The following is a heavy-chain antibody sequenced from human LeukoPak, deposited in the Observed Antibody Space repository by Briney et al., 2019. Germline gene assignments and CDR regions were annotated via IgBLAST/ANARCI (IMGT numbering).Heavy chain of an antibody. J-gene: IGHJ5*02. CDR2: INHSGST. CDR3: ARVVYGDYVWFDP. Sequence: SETLSLTCAVYGGSFSGYYWSWIRQPPGKGLEWIGEINHSGSTNYNPSLKSRVTISVDTSKNQFSLKLSSVTAADTAVYYCARVVYGDYVWFDPWGQGTLVTVSS. D-gene: IGHD4-17*01. V-gene: IGHV4-34*01. CDR1: GGSFSGYY.